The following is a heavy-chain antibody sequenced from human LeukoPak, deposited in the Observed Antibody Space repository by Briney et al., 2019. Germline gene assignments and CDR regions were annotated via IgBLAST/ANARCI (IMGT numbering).Heavy chain of an antibody. CDR2: IYYSGST. CDR3: AREYCSSTSCYAFDY. Sequence: MASETLSLTCTVSGGSISSGDYYWSWIRQPPGKGLEWIGYIYYSGSTYYNPSLKSRVTISVDTSKSQFSLKLSSVTAADTAVYYCAREYCSSTSCYAFDYWGQGTLVTVSS. V-gene: IGHV4-30-4*01. J-gene: IGHJ4*02. CDR1: GGSISSGDYY. D-gene: IGHD2-2*01.